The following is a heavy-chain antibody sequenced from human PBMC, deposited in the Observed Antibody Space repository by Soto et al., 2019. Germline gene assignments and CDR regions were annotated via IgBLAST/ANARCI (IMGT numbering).Heavy chain of an antibody. J-gene: IGHJ4*01. CDR1: GYTFTSYG. Sequence: ASVKVSCKASGYTFTSYGISWVRQAPGQGLEWMGWISAYNGNTNYAQKLQGRVTMTTDTSTSTAYMELRSLRSDDTAVYYCASGVTIFGASFHFDYWGHGTRVTVSS. D-gene: IGHD3-3*01. CDR2: ISAYNGNT. V-gene: IGHV1-18*04. CDR3: ASGVTIFGASFHFDY.